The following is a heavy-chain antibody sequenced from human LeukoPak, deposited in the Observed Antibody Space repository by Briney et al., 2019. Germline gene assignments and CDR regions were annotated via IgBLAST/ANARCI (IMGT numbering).Heavy chain of an antibody. V-gene: IGHV3-21*01. J-gene: IGHJ3*02. Sequence: PGGSLRLSCAASGFTFSNYNMNWVRQAPEKGLEWVSSISSTRSSYIYYAESVKGRFTVSRDNAKHSLYLQMSSLRAEDTAVYYCARDWTTVTFPDAFDIWGQGTMVTVSS. CDR2: ISSTRSSYI. CDR1: GFTFSNYN. CDR3: ARDWTTVTFPDAFDI. D-gene: IGHD4-17*01.